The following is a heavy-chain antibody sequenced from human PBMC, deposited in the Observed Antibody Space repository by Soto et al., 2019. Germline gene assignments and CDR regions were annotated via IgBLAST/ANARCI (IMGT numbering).Heavy chain of an antibody. Sequence: EVQLVESGGGLVQPGGSLRLSCAASGFTVSSHYINWVRQAPGKGLDWVSVIYNSSTSFYADSVNGRFTVSRDTAKNSVFLQLSSLRAEGMAVYFCARGTWIVRALIREAFDIWGQGTMVTVSS. CDR1: GFTVSSHY. CDR3: ARGTWIVRALIREAFDI. D-gene: IGHD3-10*01. J-gene: IGHJ3*02. CDR2: IYNSSTS. V-gene: IGHV3-66*01.